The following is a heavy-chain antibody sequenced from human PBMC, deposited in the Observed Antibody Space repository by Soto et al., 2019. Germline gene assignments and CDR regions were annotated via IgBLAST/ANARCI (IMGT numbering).Heavy chain of an antibody. V-gene: IGHV1-18*01. Sequence: QVQLVQSGAEVREPGASVKVSCKAAGYTFTNYGVSWVRQAPGQGLEWMGWNGVYKGNTNYAQKLQGRVTLTTDTSTSTAYMELRSLRSDDTAVYYCAPHTLDTGMPSGYWGQGTLVTVSS. CDR2: NGVYKGNT. CDR1: GYTFTNYG. J-gene: IGHJ4*02. CDR3: APHTLDTGMPSGY. D-gene: IGHD5-18*01.